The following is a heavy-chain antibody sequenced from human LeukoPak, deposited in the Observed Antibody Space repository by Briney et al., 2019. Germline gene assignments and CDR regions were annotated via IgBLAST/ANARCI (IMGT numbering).Heavy chain of an antibody. J-gene: IGHJ4*02. V-gene: IGHV1-18*01. D-gene: IGHD1-26*01. CDR3: ARGTWEAAATPHSFDT. CDR2: ISAYNGDT. Sequence: ASVKVSCKAFGYSFSSFGINWVRQAPGQGLEWMGWISAYNGDTKYEQKFQGRVTMTTDTSTSTVYIELRSLRYDDTAVYYCARGTWEAAATPHSFDTWGQGTLVTVSS. CDR1: GYSFSSFG.